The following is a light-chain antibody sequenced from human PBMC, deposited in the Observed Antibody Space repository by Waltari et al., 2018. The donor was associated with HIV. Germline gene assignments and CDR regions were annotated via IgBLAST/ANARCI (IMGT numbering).Light chain of an antibody. V-gene: IGLV2-14*03. CDR2: DFD. J-gene: IGLJ1*01. CDR1: SSDVGSYNY. CDR3: GSYTSSSTYV. Sequence: QSALTQPASVSGSPGQSITISCSGTSSDVGSYNYVSWYQHHPGQAPKLMIYDFDNRLPGVSSRFSGSKSGNTASLTISGLRAEDEADYYCGSYTSSSTYVFGTGTEVTVL.